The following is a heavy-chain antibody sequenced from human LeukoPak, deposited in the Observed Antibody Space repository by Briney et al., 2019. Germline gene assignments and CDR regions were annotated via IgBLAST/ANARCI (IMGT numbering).Heavy chain of an antibody. Sequence: SETLSLTCAVSGGSISSSNWWSWVRQPPGKGLEWIGEIYHSGSTNYNPSLKSRVTISVDKSKNQFSLKLSSVTAADTAVYYCARDTIGIGLRLGEYTDYWGQGTLVTVSS. J-gene: IGHJ4*02. CDR1: GGSISSSNW. V-gene: IGHV4-4*02. CDR2: IYHSGST. CDR3: ARDTIGIGLRLGEYTDY. D-gene: IGHD3-16*01.